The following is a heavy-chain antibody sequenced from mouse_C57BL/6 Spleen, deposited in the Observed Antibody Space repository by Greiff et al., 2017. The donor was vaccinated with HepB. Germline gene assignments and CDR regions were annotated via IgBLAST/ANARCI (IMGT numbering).Heavy chain of an antibody. J-gene: IGHJ1*03. CDR1: GFTFNTYA. D-gene: IGHD2-3*01. V-gene: IGHV10-3*01. CDR3: VREGWLLPDWYFDV. Sequence: EVQLVESGGGLVQPKGSLKLSCAASGFTFNTYAMHWVRQAPGKGLEWVARIRSKSSNYATYYADSVKDRFTISSDDSQSMLYLQMNNLKTEDTAMYYCVREGWLLPDWYFDVWGTGTTVTVSS. CDR2: IRSKSSNYAT.